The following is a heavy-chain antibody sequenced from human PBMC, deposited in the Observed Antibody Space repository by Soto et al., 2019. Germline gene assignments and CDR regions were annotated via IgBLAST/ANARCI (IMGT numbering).Heavy chain of an antibody. Sequence: PGGSLRLSCAASGFTFSTSGMHWVRQAPGKGLEWVAVISDDGSKKYYADSVKGRFTISRDNAKNTLNLQMNSLRAEDTALYYCTRGSGNSALDYWGQGTLVTVSS. D-gene: IGHD1-26*01. CDR1: GFTFSTSG. V-gene: IGHV3-30*03. J-gene: IGHJ4*02. CDR3: TRGSGNSALDY. CDR2: ISDDGSKK.